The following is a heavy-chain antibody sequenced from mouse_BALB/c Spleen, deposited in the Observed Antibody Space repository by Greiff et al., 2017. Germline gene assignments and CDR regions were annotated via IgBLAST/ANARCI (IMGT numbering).Heavy chain of an antibody. V-gene: IGHV1S137*01. Sequence: QVQLQQSGAELVRPGVSVKISCKGSGYTFTDYAMHWVKQSHAKSLEWIGVISTYYGDASYNQKFKGKATMTVDKSSSTAYMELARLTSEDSAVYYCARGGATWYFDVWGAGTTVTVSS. CDR3: ARGGATWYFDV. CDR2: ISTYYGDA. D-gene: IGHD3-1*01. CDR1: GYTFTDYA. J-gene: IGHJ1*01.